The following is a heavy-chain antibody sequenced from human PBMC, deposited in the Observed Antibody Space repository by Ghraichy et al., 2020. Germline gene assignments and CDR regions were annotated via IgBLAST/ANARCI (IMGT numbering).Heavy chain of an antibody. J-gene: IGHJ6*03. Sequence: SETLSLTCTVSGGSISSYYWSWIRQPPGKGLEWIGYIYYSGSTNYNPSLKSRVTISVDTSKNQFSLKLSSVTAADTAVYYCARANSGSYNYYYYYYMDVWGKGTTVTVSS. CDR3: ARANSGSYNYYYYYYMDV. CDR1: GGSISSYY. V-gene: IGHV4-59*01. CDR2: IYYSGST. D-gene: IGHD1-26*01.